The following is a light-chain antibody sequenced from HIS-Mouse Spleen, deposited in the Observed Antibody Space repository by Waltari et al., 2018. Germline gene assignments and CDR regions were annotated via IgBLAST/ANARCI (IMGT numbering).Light chain of an antibody. CDR3: QSADSSGTYHWV. CDR2: KDS. V-gene: IGLV3-25*03. J-gene: IGLJ3*02. CDR1: ALPKQY. Sequence: SYELTQPPSVSVSPGQTARITCSGDALPKQYAYWYQQKPGQAPVLVLYKDSERPSGLPERFSGSSSGTTVTLTISGVQAEDEADYYCQSADSSGTYHWVFGGGAKLTVL.